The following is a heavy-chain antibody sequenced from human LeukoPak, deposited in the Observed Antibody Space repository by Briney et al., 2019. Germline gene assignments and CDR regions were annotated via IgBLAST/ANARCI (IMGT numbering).Heavy chain of an antibody. CDR2: ISYDGSNT. D-gene: IGHD3-10*01. CDR1: GFTFSSYG. CDR3: AKEDRFGEAGRYNWFAP. V-gene: IGHV3-30*18. Sequence: GGSLRLSCAASGFTFSSYGMHWVRQAPGKGLEWVAVISYDGSNTYYADSVKGRFTIPRANSKNTLSLQMNSLRAEDTAVYYCAKEDRFGEAGRYNWFAPWGQGTLVTVSS. J-gene: IGHJ5*02.